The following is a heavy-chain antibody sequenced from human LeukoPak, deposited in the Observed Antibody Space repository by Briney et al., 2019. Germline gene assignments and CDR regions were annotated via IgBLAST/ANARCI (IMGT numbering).Heavy chain of an antibody. V-gene: IGHV3-23*01. CDR2: ISGSGGST. CDR3: ARGSVATIVQALDY. D-gene: IGHD5-12*01. J-gene: IGHJ4*02. CDR1: GFTFSSYA. Sequence: PGGSLRLSCAASGFTFSSYAMSWVRQAPGKGLEWVSAISGSGGSTYYADSVKGRFTISRDNSKNTLYLQMNSLRAEDTAVYYCARGSVATIVQALDYWGQGTLVTVSS.